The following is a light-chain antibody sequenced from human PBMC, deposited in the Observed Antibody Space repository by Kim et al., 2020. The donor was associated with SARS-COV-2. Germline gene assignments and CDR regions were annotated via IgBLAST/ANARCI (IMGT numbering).Light chain of an antibody. CDR3: QQYDNLPPGLT. CDR2: DAS. J-gene: IGKJ4*01. Sequence: SVGDRVTITCQASQDISNYLNWYQKKPGKAPKLLFYDASNLETGVPSRFSGSGSGTDFTFTISSLQPEDIATYYCQQYDNLPPGLTFGGGTKLEIK. V-gene: IGKV1-33*01. CDR1: QDISNY.